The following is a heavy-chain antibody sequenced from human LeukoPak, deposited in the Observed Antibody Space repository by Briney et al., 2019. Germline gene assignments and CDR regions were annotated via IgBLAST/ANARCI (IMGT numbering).Heavy chain of an antibody. Sequence: SETLSLTCTVSGGSISIYYWSWIRQPPGKGLEWIGNIYYSGSTNYNPPLQSRVTISVDTSKNQFSLKMSSVTAADTAVYYCASHLFLWGHGGNPDWYYYYGMDVWGQGTTVTVSS. CDR3: ASHLFLWGHGGNPDWYYYYGMDV. J-gene: IGHJ6*02. CDR2: IYYSGST. V-gene: IGHV4-59*08. CDR1: GGSISIYY. D-gene: IGHD4-23*01.